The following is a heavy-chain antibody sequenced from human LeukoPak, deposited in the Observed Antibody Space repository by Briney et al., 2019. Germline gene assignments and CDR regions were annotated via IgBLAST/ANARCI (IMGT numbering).Heavy chain of an antibody. Sequence: PSETLSLTCAVYGGSFSNYHWSWIRQSPGKGLEWIGEINDSGTINYNPSLMSRVTVSVDKSKNQFSLKLSSATAADTAVYYCARRWNYGRNYYIDVWGKGATVSVSS. D-gene: IGHD1-7*01. V-gene: IGHV4-34*01. CDR2: INDSGTI. CDR3: ARRWNYGRNYYIDV. J-gene: IGHJ6*03. CDR1: GGSFSNYH.